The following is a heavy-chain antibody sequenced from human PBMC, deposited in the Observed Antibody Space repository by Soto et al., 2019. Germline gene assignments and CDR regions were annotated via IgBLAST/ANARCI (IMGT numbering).Heavy chain of an antibody. CDR3: ARDGERDTGLNFYYYLHGMDA. CDR1: GYTFTTYG. V-gene: IGHV1-18*04. CDR2: ISPYNGTT. Sequence: ASVKVTCKASGYTFTTYGISWVRQAPGQGLEWMGWISPYNGTTKYAEKFQGEMTMTTDTATSTAYMDLRSLRSDDTAVYYCARDGERDTGLNFYYYLHGMDAWGQGTRVTVSS. D-gene: IGHD1-1*01. J-gene: IGHJ6*02.